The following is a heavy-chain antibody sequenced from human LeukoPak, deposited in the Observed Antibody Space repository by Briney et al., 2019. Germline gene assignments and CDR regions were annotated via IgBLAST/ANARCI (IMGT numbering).Heavy chain of an antibody. J-gene: IGHJ4*02. V-gene: IGHV3-74*01. CDR2: IKPDERST. CDR1: GFTFSSYW. CDR3: AKGVETSTTGELPYYFDY. Sequence: PGGSLRLSCAASGFTFSSYWLHWVRQAPGKGLVWVSRIKPDERSTNYTDSVKGRFTISRDNSKNTLYLQMTSLRTEDTAVYYCAKGVETSTTGELPYYFDYWGQGTLVTVSS. D-gene: IGHD3-10*01.